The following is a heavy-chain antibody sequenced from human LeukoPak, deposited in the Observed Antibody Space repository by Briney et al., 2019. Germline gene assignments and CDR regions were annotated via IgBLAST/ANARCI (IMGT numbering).Heavy chain of an antibody. CDR3: ARYGGYPNYYWYFDL. V-gene: IGHV4-59*12. Sequence: SETLSLTCTVSGGSINNYYWSWIRQPPGKGLEWIGYIYYNGDTNYNPSLKSRVTISVDTSKSQFSLKLSSVTAADTAVYYCARYGGYPNYYWYFDLWGRGTLVTVSS. CDR1: GGSINNYY. J-gene: IGHJ2*01. CDR2: IYYNGDT. D-gene: IGHD4-23*01.